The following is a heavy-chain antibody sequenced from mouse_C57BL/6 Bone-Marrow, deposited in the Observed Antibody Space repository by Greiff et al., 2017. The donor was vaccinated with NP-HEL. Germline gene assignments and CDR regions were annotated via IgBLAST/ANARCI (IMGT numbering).Heavy chain of an antibody. Sequence: EVQLQQSGAELVKPGASVKLSCSASGFNIKDYYMHWVKQRTEQGLESIGRIEPEDGETKSAPNCQGQATLPAATSINLSHLQLSSLTSEDTALYYGAAGLLYVMGYWGQGSSVTVSS. J-gene: IGHJ4*01. CDR1: GFNIKDYY. CDR2: IEPEDGET. D-gene: IGHD2-3*01. CDR3: AAGLLYVMGY. V-gene: IGHV14-2*01.